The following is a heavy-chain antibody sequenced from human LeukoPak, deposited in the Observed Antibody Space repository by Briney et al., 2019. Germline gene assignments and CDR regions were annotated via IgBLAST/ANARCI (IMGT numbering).Heavy chain of an antibody. CDR3: ARHGNPSDIVVVVAATGGFDY. V-gene: IGHV1-2*02. CDR1: GYTFTGYY. J-gene: IGHJ4*02. D-gene: IGHD2-15*01. Sequence: ASVKVSCKASGYTFTGYYMHWVRQAPGQGLEWMGWINPNSGGTNYAQKFQGRVTMTRDTSISTAYMELSRLRSDDTAVYYCARHGNPSDIVVVVAATGGFDYWGQGTLVTVSS. CDR2: INPNSGGT.